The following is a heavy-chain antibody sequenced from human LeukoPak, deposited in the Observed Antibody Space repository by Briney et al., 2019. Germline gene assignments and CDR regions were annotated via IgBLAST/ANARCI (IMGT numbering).Heavy chain of an antibody. J-gene: IGHJ4*02. Sequence: PGGSLRLSCTASGFTIGHYYMTWIRQAPGKGLEWLSYISPDGDTTYYADSVKGRFTIARDNAKNSLYLQLNSLRAEDTAVYYCASAAYSWNWGQGTQVTVS. V-gene: IGHV3-11*01. CDR3: ASAAYSWN. D-gene: IGHD2-21*01. CDR1: GFTIGHYY. CDR2: ISPDGDTT.